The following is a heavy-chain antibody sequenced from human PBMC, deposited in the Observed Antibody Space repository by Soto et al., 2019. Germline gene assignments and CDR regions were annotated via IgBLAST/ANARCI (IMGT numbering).Heavy chain of an antibody. CDR2: IYYSGST. D-gene: IGHD6-19*01. CDR3: ARVFEPGSGWYVGTNNWFDP. V-gene: IGHV4-59*01. CDR1: GGAISSYY. J-gene: IGHJ5*02. Sequence: SGTLSLTCTGSGGAISSYYGIWIRQPPGKGLEWIGYIYYSGSTTYTHSLQRRLTLPVDTPKNQFSLKLSSVTAADTAVYYCARVFEPGSGWYVGTNNWFDPWGQGTLVTVS.